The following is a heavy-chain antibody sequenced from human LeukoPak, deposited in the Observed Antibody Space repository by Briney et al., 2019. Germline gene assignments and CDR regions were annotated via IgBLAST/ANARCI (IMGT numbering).Heavy chain of an antibody. CDR1: GGSISSYY. Sequence: SETLSLTCTASGGSISSYYWSWIRQPPGKGLEWIANIYHTGSTNYNPSLSSRVTISIDAAKNQFSLKLTSVTAADTAVYYCARRGRNSSGWQDYLWGQGTLVTVSS. J-gene: IGHJ4*02. CDR2: IYHTGST. D-gene: IGHD6-25*01. CDR3: ARRGRNSSGWQDYL. V-gene: IGHV4-59*01.